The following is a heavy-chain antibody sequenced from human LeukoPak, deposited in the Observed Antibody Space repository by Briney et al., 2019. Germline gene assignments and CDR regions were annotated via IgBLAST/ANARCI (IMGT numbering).Heavy chain of an antibody. Sequence: SETLSLTCTVSGGSISSYYWSWIRQPPGKGLEWIGYIYYSGSTNYNPSLKSRVTISVDTSKNQFSLKLSSVTAADTAVYYCARGGLSNWFDPWGQGTLVTVSS. V-gene: IGHV4-59*12. CDR1: GGSISSYY. J-gene: IGHJ5*02. CDR3: ARGGLSNWFDP. CDR2: IYYSGST. D-gene: IGHD2/OR15-2a*01.